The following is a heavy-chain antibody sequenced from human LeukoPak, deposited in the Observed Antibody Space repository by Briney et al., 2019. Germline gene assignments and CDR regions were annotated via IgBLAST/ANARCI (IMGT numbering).Heavy chain of an antibody. J-gene: IGHJ6*03. Sequence: ASVKVSCKASGGTFSSYAISWVRQAPGQGLEWMGGIIPIFGTANYAQKFQGRVTITTDESTSTAYMELSSLRSEDTAVYYCASKFCSSTSCPPSGYYYYMDVWGKGTTVTVSS. CDR3: ASKFCSSTSCPPSGYYYYMDV. D-gene: IGHD2-2*01. CDR2: IIPIFGTA. V-gene: IGHV1-69*05. CDR1: GGTFSSYA.